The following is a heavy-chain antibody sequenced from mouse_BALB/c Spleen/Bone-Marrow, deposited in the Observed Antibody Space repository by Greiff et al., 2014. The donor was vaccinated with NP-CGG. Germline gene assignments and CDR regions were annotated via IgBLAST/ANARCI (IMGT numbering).Heavy chain of an antibody. CDR2: VSPGGGDT. D-gene: IGHD2-1*01. Sequence: VQLQQSGAELVRPGSSVKISCKASGYAFSTYWMNWVKQRPGQCLEWIGQVSPGGGDTNYNGKFRGKATLTADKSSSTAYIQLSSLTSEDSAVYFCARVYYGNLDHWGQGTTLTVSS. CDR3: ARVYYGNLDH. J-gene: IGHJ2*01. CDR1: GYAFSTYW. V-gene: IGHV1-80*01.